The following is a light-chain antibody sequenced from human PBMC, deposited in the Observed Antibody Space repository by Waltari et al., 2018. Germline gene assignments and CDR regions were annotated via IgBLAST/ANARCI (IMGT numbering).Light chain of an antibody. CDR3: SMWHTSSWV. CDR1: SDINLGSYN. V-gene: IGLV5-39*01. J-gene: IGLJ3*02. CDR2: FYSDSRN. Sequence: PVLTQPTSLSASPGASARLSCTLSSDINLGSYNIFWYQQKPGRPPRFFLYFYSDSRNPRASGFPSRFSGSKDTSANAGLLLISGLQSEDEADDYCSMWHTSSWVFGRGTRLTVL.